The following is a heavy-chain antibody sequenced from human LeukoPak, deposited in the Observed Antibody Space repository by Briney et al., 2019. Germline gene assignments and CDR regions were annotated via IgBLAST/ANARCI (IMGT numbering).Heavy chain of an antibody. V-gene: IGHV1-69*04. D-gene: IGHD1-7*01. CDR2: IIPILGIA. CDR3: AREKTGTKYYFDY. CDR1: GGTFSSYT. Sequence: SVKVSCKASGGTFSSYTISWVRQAPGQGLEWMGRIIPILGIANYAQKFQGRVTITADKATSTAYMELSSLRSEDTAVYYCAREKTGTKYYFDYWGQGTLLTVSS. J-gene: IGHJ4*02.